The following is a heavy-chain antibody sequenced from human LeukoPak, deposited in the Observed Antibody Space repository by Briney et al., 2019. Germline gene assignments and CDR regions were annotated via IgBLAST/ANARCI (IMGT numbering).Heavy chain of an antibody. CDR3: AKLTGDCSSTSCYGDY. V-gene: IGHV3-30*18. CDR1: GFTFSSYG. D-gene: IGHD2-2*01. CDR2: ISYDGSNK. Sequence: GVSLRLSCAASGFTFSSYGMHWVRQAPGKGLEWVAVISYDGSNKYYADSVKGRFTISRDNSKNTLYLQMNSLRAEDTAVYYCAKLTGDCSSTSCYGDYWGQGTLVTVSS. J-gene: IGHJ4*02.